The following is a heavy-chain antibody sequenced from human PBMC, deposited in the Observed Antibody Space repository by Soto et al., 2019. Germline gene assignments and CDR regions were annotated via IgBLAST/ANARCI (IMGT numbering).Heavy chain of an antibody. J-gene: IGHJ4*02. CDR2: ISSSGTTM. V-gene: IGHV3-48*02. Sequence: DVQLVESGGDLVQPGGSLRLSCVASGFTFSIHTMNWFRQAPGKGLEWVSYISSSGTTMDYADSVKGRFTISRDNAKNSLDLQMNSLRDEDTAVYYCASGSGAHDYWGQGTLVTVSS. CDR3: ASGSGAHDY. D-gene: IGHD1-26*01. CDR1: GFTFSIHT.